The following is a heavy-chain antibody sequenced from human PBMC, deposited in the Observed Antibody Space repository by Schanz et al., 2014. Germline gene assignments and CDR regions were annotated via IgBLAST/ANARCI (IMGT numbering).Heavy chain of an antibody. Sequence: EVQLVESGGGVVQPGGSLRLSCATSGFTFITYTMNWVRQTPGKRLVWVSFISSSGTSIYYADSVKGRFTISRDNAKNSLYLQMNSLRAEDTAVYYCARSRGFDSIFDSWGRGTLVTVSS. V-gene: IGHV3-48*01. CDR2: ISSSGTSI. CDR1: GFTFITYT. D-gene: IGHD5-12*01. CDR3: ARSRGFDSIFDS. J-gene: IGHJ5*01.